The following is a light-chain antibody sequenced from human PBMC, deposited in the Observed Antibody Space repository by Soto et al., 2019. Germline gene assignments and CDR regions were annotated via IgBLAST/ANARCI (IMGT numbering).Light chain of an antibody. Sequence: EIVLTQSPDTLSLSPGESATLSCRASLNINTYLSWYQQKPGQVPRLLMFDASNRATGIPARFSGSGSGTDFTLTISSLEPEAFAVYYCQQRRDWPITFGGGTKVEIK. V-gene: IGKV3-11*01. CDR2: DAS. CDR3: QQRRDWPIT. CDR1: LNINTY. J-gene: IGKJ4*01.